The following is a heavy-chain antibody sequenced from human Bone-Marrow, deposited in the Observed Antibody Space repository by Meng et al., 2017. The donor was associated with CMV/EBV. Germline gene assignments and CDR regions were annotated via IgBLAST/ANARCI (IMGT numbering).Heavy chain of an antibody. Sequence: VSSNSATWNLIRQSPSRGLEWLGWTYYRSKWYNDYAVSVKSRITINPDTSKNQFSLQLNSVTPEDTAVYYCARSYCGGDCYSRWWFDPWGQGTLVTVSS. CDR2: TYYRSKWYN. CDR1: VSSNSAT. J-gene: IGHJ5*02. D-gene: IGHD2-21*01. CDR3: ARSYCGGDCYSRWWFDP. V-gene: IGHV6-1*01.